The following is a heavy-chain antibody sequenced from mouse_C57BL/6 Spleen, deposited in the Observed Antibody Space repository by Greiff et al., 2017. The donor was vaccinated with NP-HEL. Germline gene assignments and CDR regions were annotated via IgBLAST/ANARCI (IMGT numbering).Heavy chain of an antibody. CDR2: INYDGSST. CDR3: AREGDYGFAY. Sequence: EVQVVESEGGLVQPGSSMKLSCTASGFTFSDYYMAWVRQVPEKGLEWVANINYDGSSTYYLDSLKSRFIISRDNAKNILYLQMSSLKSEDTATYYCAREGDYGFAYWGQGTLVTVSA. CDR1: GFTFSDYY. J-gene: IGHJ3*01. V-gene: IGHV5-16*01. D-gene: IGHD2-4*01.